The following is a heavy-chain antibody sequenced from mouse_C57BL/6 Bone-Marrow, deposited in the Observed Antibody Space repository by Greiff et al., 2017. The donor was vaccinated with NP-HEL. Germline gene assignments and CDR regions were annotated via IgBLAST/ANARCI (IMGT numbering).Heavy chain of an antibody. Sequence: EVQLQQSGAELVRPGASVKLSCTASGFNIKDDYMHWVKQRPEQGLEWIGWIDPENGDTEYASKFQGKATITADTSSNTAYLQLSSLTSEDTAVYYCTPQTAQATSFDYWGQGTTLTVSS. D-gene: IGHD3-2*02. J-gene: IGHJ2*01. V-gene: IGHV14-4*01. CDR2: IDPENGDT. CDR3: TPQTAQATSFDY. CDR1: GFNIKDDY.